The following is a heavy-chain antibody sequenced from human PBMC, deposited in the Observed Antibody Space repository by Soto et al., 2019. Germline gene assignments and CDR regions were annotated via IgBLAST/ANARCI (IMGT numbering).Heavy chain of an antibody. CDR2: SYNSGST. D-gene: IGHD2-2*01. V-gene: IGHV4-30-2*01. CDR1: GGSISSGGYS. Sequence: QLQLQESGSGLVKPSQTLSLTCAVSGGSISSGGYSWSWIRHPPGKGLGWIGYSYNSGSTYYNPSLKGRVTISVGRSKKQFSLKLSSVTAADTAVYYCARVPDRWGQGTLVTVSS. J-gene: IGHJ5*02. CDR3: ARVPDR.